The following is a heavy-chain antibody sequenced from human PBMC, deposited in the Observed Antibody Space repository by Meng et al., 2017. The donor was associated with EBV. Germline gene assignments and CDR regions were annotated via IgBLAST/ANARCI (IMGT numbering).Heavy chain of an antibody. CDR2: ISAYNGNT. Sequence: QVDLRRSGGEVENPGASVKVSCKPSGYTFTSYGISWVRQAPGQGLEWMGWISAYNGNTNYAQKLQGRVTMTTDTSTSTAYMELRSLRSDDTAVYYCARVRTFGGVIPPDYWGQGTLVTVSS. J-gene: IGHJ4*02. CDR3: ARVRTFGGVIPPDY. D-gene: IGHD3-16*02. CDR1: GYTFTSYG. V-gene: IGHV1-18*01.